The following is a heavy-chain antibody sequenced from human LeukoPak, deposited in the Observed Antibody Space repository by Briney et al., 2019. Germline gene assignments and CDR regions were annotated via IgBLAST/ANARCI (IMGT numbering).Heavy chain of an antibody. CDR3: ARGLHGDYGYFDY. CDR2: VIPMFATA. Sequence: SVKVSCKASVGTFSRYAISWVRQAPGQGLEWMGGVIPMFATANYAPKFQDRVTITADESTSTAYMELRSLRSEDTAVYHCARGLHGDYGYFDYWGQGTLVTVSS. V-gene: IGHV1-69*13. J-gene: IGHJ4*02. D-gene: IGHD4-17*01. CDR1: VGTFSRYA.